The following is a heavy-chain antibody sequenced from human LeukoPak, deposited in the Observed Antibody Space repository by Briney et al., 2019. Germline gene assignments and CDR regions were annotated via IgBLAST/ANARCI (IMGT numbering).Heavy chain of an antibody. V-gene: IGHV3-23*01. Sequence: PGGSLRLSCAASGFTFSNYAMTWVRQAPGKGLEWVSSISGSGGSTYYADSVKGRFTISRDNAKNSLYLQMNSLRAEDTAVYYCARYYCSGGSCYPSDAFDIWGQGTMVTVSS. D-gene: IGHD2-15*01. J-gene: IGHJ3*02. CDR1: GFTFSNYA. CDR2: ISGSGGST. CDR3: ARYYCSGGSCYPSDAFDI.